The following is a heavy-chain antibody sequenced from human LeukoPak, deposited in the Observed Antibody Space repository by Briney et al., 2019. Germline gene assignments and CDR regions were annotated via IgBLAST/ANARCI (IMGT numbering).Heavy chain of an antibody. D-gene: IGHD5-18*01. J-gene: IGHJ4*02. V-gene: IGHV4-34*01. CDR2: INHSGRT. CDR3: ARRGPRGYSRGHRQPEFDY. CDR1: GGPFNCYY. Sequence: SETLSLTCAVYGGPFNCYYWIWIPHPPGKGLEGIREINHSGRTNYNPSLKSLVTKSVDTSKNRFSLKLRSVTAADTAVYYCARRGPRGYSRGHRQPEFDYWGQGTLVTVSS.